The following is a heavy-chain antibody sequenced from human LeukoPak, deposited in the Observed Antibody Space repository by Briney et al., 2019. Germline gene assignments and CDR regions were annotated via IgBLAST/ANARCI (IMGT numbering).Heavy chain of an antibody. V-gene: IGHV1-2*02. CDR1: GYTFTGYY. D-gene: IGHD6-19*01. J-gene: IGHJ4*02. Sequence: ASVKVSCKSSGYTFTGYYIRWVRQAPGQGLEWIGWINPNSGGTKYAQKFQGRVTMTRDTSISTAYMELSSLTSDDTALYYCATDGAVAGTAYPEYWGQGTLVTVSS. CDR2: INPNSGGT. CDR3: ATDGAVAGTAYPEY.